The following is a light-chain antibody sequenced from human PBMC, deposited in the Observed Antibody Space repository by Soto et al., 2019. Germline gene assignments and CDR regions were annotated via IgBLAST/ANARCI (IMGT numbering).Light chain of an antibody. J-gene: IGLJ2*01. CDR2: LNSDGSH. Sequence: QPVLTQSPSASASLGASVKLTCTLSSGHSSYAIAWHQQQPEKGPLYLIKLNSDGSHSKGDGIPDRFSGSSSGAERYLTISSLQSEDEADYYCQTWGTGNVFGGGTKLTVL. CDR1: SGHSSYA. CDR3: QTWGTGNV. V-gene: IGLV4-69*01.